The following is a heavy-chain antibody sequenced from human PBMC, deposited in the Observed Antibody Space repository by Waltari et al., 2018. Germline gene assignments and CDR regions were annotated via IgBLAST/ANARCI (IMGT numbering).Heavy chain of an antibody. CDR3: ATTNGDY. CDR2: IHPGNSDK. V-gene: IGHV5-51*01. J-gene: IGHJ4*01. Sequence: EVLLEQPGTVGKKPRESLTISCRGSGYTFTTFWIGWGRQVPGGGLEWMGIIHPGNSDKRYTASVQGQVTISADTSTNTAYLQWSSLKASDTARYYCATTNGDYWGQGTLVLVSS. D-gene: IGHD2-8*01. CDR1: GYTFTTFW.